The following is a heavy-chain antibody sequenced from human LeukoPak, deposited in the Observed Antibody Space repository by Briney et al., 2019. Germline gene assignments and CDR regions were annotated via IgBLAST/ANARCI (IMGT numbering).Heavy chain of an antibody. Sequence: GASVKVSXKASGYTFTSYGISWMRQAPGQGLEWIGWISAYNGNTNYAQKLQGRVTMTTDTSTSTAYMELRSLRSDDTAVYYCARGDSNYYYYYYYMDVWGKGTTVTVSS. CDR3: ARGDSNYYYYYYYMDV. D-gene: IGHD4-11*01. J-gene: IGHJ6*03. V-gene: IGHV1-18*01. CDR1: GYTFTSYG. CDR2: ISAYNGNT.